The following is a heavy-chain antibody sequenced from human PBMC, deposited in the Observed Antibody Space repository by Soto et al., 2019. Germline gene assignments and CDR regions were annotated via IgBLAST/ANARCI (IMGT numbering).Heavy chain of an antibody. Sequence: QVQLVQSGAEVMKPGASVKVSCKASGDTFTSHWMHWVRQAPGQGLEWMAVINPSGTYATYEKECRGRGTLTRDTSTIRTYMEMSSLSSDDTAVYSCATDHSRDYEDWWLDPWGQGSLVTVSS. D-gene: IGHD4-17*01. CDR2: INPSGTYA. V-gene: IGHV1-46*01. J-gene: IGHJ5*02. CDR1: GDTFTSHW. CDR3: ATDHSRDYEDWWLDP.